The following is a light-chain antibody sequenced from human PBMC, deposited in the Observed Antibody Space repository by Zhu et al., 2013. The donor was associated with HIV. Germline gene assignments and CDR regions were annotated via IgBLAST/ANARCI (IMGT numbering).Light chain of an antibody. Sequence: QSALTQPPSASGSPGQSVTISCTGTSSDIGGYNYVSWYQQHPGKAPKLMIYEVSKRPSGVSNRLSGSKSGNTASLTISGLQAEDEADYYCSSFTSSTTLIFGGGTKLTVL. CDR1: SSDIGGYNY. CDR2: EVS. J-gene: IGLJ2*01. CDR3: SSFTSSTTLI. V-gene: IGLV2-14*01.